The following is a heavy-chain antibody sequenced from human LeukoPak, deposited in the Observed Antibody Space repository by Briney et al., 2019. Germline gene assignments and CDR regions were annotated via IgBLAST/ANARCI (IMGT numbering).Heavy chain of an antibody. D-gene: IGHD5-18*01. Sequence: PSETLSLTCTVSGASISSSSYYWTWIRQPAGKGLEWIGRMHSSGRTSYSPSLKSRVTISVDTSKNQFSLKLSSVTAADTAVYYCARGLRGYSYGYVPWELSYYMDVWGKGTTVTISS. J-gene: IGHJ6*03. CDR2: MHSSGRT. V-gene: IGHV4-61*02. CDR3: ARGLRGYSYGYVPWELSYYMDV. CDR1: GASISSSSYY.